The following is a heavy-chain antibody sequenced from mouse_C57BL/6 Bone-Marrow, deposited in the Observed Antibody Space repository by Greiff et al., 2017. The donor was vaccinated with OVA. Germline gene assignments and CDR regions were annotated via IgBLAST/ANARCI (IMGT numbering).Heavy chain of an antibody. D-gene: IGHD2-3*01. CDR3: AIGWLLPDY. V-gene: IGHV1-74*01. J-gene: IGHJ2*01. CDR2: IHPSDSDT. CDR1: GYTFTRYW. Sequence: QVQLQQPGAELVKPGASVKVSCKASGYTFTRYWLHWVKPRPGPGLELIGRIHPSDSDTNYNQKFKGKATLTVDKSSSTAYMQLSSLTSEDSAVYYCAIGWLLPDYWGQGTTLTVSS.